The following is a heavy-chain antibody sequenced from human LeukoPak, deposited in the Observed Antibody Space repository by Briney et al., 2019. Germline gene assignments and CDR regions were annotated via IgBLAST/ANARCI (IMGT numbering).Heavy chain of an antibody. J-gene: IGHJ4*02. D-gene: IGHD3-16*01. CDR1: GDSVSSNSSA. Sequence: QTLSLTCAISGDSVSSNSSAWTWIRQSPSRGLEWLGRTYYRSKWYNDYALSVKSRITINPDTSKNQFSLQLNSVTPEDTAVYYCTRGYYIWDYWGQGTLVTVSS. V-gene: IGHV6-1*01. CDR3: TRGYYIWDY. CDR2: TYYRSKWYN.